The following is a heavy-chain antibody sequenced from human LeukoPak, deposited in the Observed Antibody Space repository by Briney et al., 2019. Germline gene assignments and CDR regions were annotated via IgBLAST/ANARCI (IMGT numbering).Heavy chain of an antibody. V-gene: IGHV3-23*01. CDR1: GFTFSTYA. D-gene: IGHD3-10*01. CDR3: XXXXLGSXWXDXDY. CDR2: ISGSGGST. J-gene: IGHJ4*02. Sequence: GGSLRLSCAASGFTFSTYAMSWVRQAPGKGLEWVSGISGSGGSTYYADSVKGRFTISRDNSQNTLYRQMNSLRGEDTAGYYXXXXXLGSXWXDXDYWGQGTLVTVSS.